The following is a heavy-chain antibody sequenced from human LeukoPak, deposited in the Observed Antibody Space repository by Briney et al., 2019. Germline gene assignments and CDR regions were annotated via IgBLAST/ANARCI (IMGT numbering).Heavy chain of an antibody. J-gene: IGHJ4*02. D-gene: IGHD5-18*01. CDR1: GYSFTNYW. CDR2: IYPRDSDA. V-gene: IGHV5-51*01. Sequence: GESLKISCKGSGYSFTNYWIGWVRPMPGKGLEWMGIIYPRDSDAKYSPSSQGQVTISVDRSASTAYLQWNSLKASDSAMYYCARLGYSYGQGDYWGQGTLVTVSS. CDR3: ARLGYSYGQGDY.